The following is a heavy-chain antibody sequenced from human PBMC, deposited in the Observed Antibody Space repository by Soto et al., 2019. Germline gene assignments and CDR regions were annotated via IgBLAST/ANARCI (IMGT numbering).Heavy chain of an antibody. J-gene: IGHJ3*02. CDR2: ISAYNGNT. Sequence: QVQLVQSGAEVKKPGASVKVSCKASGYTFTSYGINWVRQAPGQGLEWMGWISAYNGNTNYAQKLQGRVTMTTDTSTSTAYMELRSLRSDDTAVYYCARDATAYCSSTSCRANDAFDIWGQGTMVTVSS. V-gene: IGHV1-18*01. CDR3: ARDATAYCSSTSCRANDAFDI. D-gene: IGHD2-2*01. CDR1: GYTFTSYG.